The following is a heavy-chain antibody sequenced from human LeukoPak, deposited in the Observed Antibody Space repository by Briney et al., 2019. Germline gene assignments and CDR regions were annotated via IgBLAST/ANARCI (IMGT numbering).Heavy chain of an antibody. CDR1: GYTFTSYG. D-gene: IGHD3-10*01. J-gene: IGHJ4*02. Sequence: GASVKVSCKASGYTFTSYGISWVRQAPGQGLEWMGWISAYNGNTNYAQKVQGRVTMTTDTSTSTAYMELRSLRSDDTAVYYCARDTPITMVRGVTIDYWGQGTLVTVSS. CDR3: ARDTPITMVRGVTIDY. CDR2: ISAYNGNT. V-gene: IGHV1-18*01.